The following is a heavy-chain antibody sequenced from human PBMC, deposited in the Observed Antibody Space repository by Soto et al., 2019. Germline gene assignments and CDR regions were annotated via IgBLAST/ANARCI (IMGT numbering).Heavy chain of an antibody. J-gene: IGHJ4*02. CDR1: GFTFFTHA. D-gene: IGHD1-26*01. V-gene: IGHV3-30-3*01. CDR3: AKDVVGATQR. CDR2: ISYDGGSE. Sequence: PGGSLRLSCEASGFTFFTHAMHWVRQAPGKGLEWVAVISYDGGSEYYADSVRGRFSVSRDNSKNTLYLQMNSLRAEDTAVYYCAKDVVGATQRWGQGTLVTVSS.